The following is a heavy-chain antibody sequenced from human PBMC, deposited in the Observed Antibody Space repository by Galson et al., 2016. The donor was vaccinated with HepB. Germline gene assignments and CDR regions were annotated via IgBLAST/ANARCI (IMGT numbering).Heavy chain of an antibody. CDR1: GYSVIDLS. J-gene: IGHJ4*02. V-gene: IGHV1-24*01. CDR3: THSRRGDTGYFDE. CDR2: FDPADGGT. D-gene: IGHD6-13*01. Sequence: SVKVSCKVSGYSVIDLSMHWVRQAPGKGPECMGSFDPADGGTIYAQKFQGGLTMTDDTSTDTTCMELSSLTCEASAVFLWTHSRRGDTGYFDEWGQGTLVTVHS.